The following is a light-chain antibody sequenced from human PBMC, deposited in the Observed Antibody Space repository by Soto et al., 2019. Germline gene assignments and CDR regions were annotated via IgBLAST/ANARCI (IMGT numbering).Light chain of an antibody. V-gene: IGLV2-14*01. CDR1: SSDIGGYNF. J-gene: IGLJ1*01. CDR2: DVV. Sequence: QSALAQPASVSGSPGQSITISCTGTSSDIGGYNFVSWYQQHPGKAPKLMIYDVVNRPSGVSNRFSGSKSGNTASLTISGLQAEDEADYYCSSYTSSTADVFGTGTKFTVL. CDR3: SSYTSSTADV.